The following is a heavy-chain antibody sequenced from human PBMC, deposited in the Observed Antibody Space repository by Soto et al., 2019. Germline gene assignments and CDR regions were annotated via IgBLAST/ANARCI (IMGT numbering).Heavy chain of an antibody. V-gene: IGHV3-53*04. CDR3: ARDGPYYYASRMDV. Sequence: EVPLVESGGGLVQPGGSLRLSCVASGIPVSSNYMTWVRQAPGKGLEWVSVLHSGGDTYYANSVKGRFTISRHDSTNTLFLQMNSLTAEDTAVYYCARDGPYYYASRMDVWGQGTTVTVSS. CDR1: GIPVSSNY. J-gene: IGHJ6*02. CDR2: LHSGGDT. D-gene: IGHD3-10*01.